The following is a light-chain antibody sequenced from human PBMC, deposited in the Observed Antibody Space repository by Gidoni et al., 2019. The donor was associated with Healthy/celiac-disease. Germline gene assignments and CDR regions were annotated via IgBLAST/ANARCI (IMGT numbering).Light chain of an antibody. CDR2: WAS. Sequence: DIVMTQSPDSLAESLVERATINCKSSQSVLYSSNNKNYLAWYQQKPGQPPKLLIYWASTRESGVPDRFSGSGSGTDFTLTISSLQAEDVAVYYCQQYYSTSWTFGQGTKVEIK. J-gene: IGKJ1*01. CDR1: QSVLYSSNNKNY. CDR3: QQYYSTSWT. V-gene: IGKV4-1*01.